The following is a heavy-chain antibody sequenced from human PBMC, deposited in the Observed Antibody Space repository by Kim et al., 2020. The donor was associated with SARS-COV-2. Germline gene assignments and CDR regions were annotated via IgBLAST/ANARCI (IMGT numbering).Heavy chain of an antibody. V-gene: IGHV4-34*01. J-gene: IGHJ4*02. CDR2: INHSGST. CDR1: GGSFSGYY. Sequence: SETLSLTCAVYGGSFSGYYWSWIRQPPGKGLEWIGEINHSGSTNYNPSLKSRVTISVDTSKNQFSLKLSSVTAADTTVYYCARGTGRNYDYVWGSYRYGYYFDYWGQGTLVTVSS. D-gene: IGHD3-16*02. CDR3: ARGTGRNYDYVWGSYRYGYYFDY.